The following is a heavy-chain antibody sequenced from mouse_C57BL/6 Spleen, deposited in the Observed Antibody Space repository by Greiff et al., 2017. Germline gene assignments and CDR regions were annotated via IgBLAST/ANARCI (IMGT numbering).Heavy chain of an antibody. CDR1: GYTFTDYY. Sequence: EVQLQQSGPELVKPGASVKISCKASGYTFTDYYMNWVKQSHGQSLEWIGDINPNNGGTSYNQKFKGKATLTVDKSSSTAYMELRSLTSEDSAVYYCARGGDPDDWGQGTTLTVSS. D-gene: IGHD3-3*01. CDR3: ARGGDPDD. J-gene: IGHJ2*01. CDR2: INPNNGGT. V-gene: IGHV1-26*01.